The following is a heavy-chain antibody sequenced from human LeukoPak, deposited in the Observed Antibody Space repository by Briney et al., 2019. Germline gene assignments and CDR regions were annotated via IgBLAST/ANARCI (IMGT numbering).Heavy chain of an antibody. J-gene: IGHJ4*02. CDR1: GGSISSSSYY. Sequence: SETLSLTCTVSGGSISSSSYYWGWIRQPPGKGLEWIGSIYYSGSTYYNPSLKSRVTISVDTSKNQFSLKLSSVTAADTAVYYCARGNYDSSGYPDYWGQGTLVTVSS. V-gene: IGHV4-39*01. CDR2: IYYSGST. D-gene: IGHD3-22*01. CDR3: ARGNYDSSGYPDY.